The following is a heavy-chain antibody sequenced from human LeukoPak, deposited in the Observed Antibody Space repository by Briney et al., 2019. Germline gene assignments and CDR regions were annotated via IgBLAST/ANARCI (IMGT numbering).Heavy chain of an antibody. CDR3: ARPFALYYNILTGQLDY. CDR2: ISYDVNNK. D-gene: IGHD3-9*01. V-gene: IGHV3-30-3*01. CDR1: GFTFSSYA. Sequence: GGSLRLSCAASGFTFSSYAMHWVRQAPGKGLEWVAVISYDVNNKYYADSVKGRFTISRDNSKNTLYLQMNSLRAEDTAVYYCARPFALYYNILTGQLDYWGQGTLVTVSS. J-gene: IGHJ4*02.